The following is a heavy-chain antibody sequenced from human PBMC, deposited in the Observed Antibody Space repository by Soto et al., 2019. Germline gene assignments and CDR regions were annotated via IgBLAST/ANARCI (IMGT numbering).Heavy chain of an antibody. Sequence: EVQLLESGGGLVQPGGTLRLSCAASGFTFSSGAMSWVRQAPGKGLERVSSISGSGGSTSYAESVKGRFTISRDNSKNTLDLHMNNLRAEDTAVYYCAKGNWGHVAAFHFDWWGQGTLVTVSS. D-gene: IGHD3-16*01. CDR3: AKGNWGHVAAFHFDW. CDR1: GFTFSSGA. J-gene: IGHJ4*02. V-gene: IGHV3-23*01. CDR2: ISGSGGST.